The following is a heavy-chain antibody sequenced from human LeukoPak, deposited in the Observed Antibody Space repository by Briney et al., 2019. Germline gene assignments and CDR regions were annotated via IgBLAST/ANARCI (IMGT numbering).Heavy chain of an antibody. V-gene: IGHV4-4*02. CDR1: GGSISSSNW. D-gene: IGHD2-15*01. CDR3: ARYCSGGSCYNFDY. CDR2: IYHSGST. J-gene: IGHJ4*02. Sequence: SGTLSLTCAVSGGSISSSNWWSWVRQPPGKGLEWIGEIYHSGSTNYNPSLKSRVTISVDKSKNQFSLRLSSVTAADTAVYYCARYCSGGSCYNFDYWGQGTLVTVSP.